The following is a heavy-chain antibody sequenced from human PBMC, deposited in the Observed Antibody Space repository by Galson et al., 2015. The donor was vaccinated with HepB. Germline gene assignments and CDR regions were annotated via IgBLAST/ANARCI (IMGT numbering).Heavy chain of an antibody. D-gene: IGHD3-3*01. CDR2: IRKDGSEK. Sequence: SLRLSCAASGFTFSIYWMTWVRQAPGKGLEWVANIRKDGSEKYYGDSVKGRFTISRDNAKNSLYLQMNSLRAEDSAVYYCATSRPGVGPEYFQDWGQGTLVTVSS. CDR1: GFTFSIYW. V-gene: IGHV3-7*03. CDR3: ATSRPGVGPEYFQD. J-gene: IGHJ1*01.